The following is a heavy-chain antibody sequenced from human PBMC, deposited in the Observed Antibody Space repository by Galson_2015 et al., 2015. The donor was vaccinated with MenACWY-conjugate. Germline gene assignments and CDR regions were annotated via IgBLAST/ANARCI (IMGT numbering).Heavy chain of an antibody. CDR3: VRAEGWLRSAFDL. V-gene: IGHV3-30*10. CDR1: GFRFSSYT. CDR2: VSYDASSR. J-gene: IGHJ3*01. Sequence: SLRLSCAASGFRFSSYTFYWVRQSPGKGLEWVAVVSYDASSRYYRDSVQGRFTISRDNSKNTVSLQMSSLGPEDSAVYYCVRAEGWLRSAFDLWGQGTMDTVSS. D-gene: IGHD5-12*01.